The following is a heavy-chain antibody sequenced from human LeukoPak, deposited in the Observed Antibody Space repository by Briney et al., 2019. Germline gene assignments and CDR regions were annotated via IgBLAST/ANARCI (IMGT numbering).Heavy chain of an antibody. Sequence: GGSLRLSCAASGFTFSSYSMNWVRQAPGKGLEWVSSISSSSSYIYYADSVKGRFTISRDNAKNSLYLQMNSLRAEDTAVYYCARVKAYSSAWPRTYYYYYYMDVWGKGTTVTVSS. CDR1: GFTFSSYS. CDR3: ARVKAYSSAWPRTYYYYYYMDV. V-gene: IGHV3-21*01. J-gene: IGHJ6*03. D-gene: IGHD6-19*01. CDR2: ISSSSSYI.